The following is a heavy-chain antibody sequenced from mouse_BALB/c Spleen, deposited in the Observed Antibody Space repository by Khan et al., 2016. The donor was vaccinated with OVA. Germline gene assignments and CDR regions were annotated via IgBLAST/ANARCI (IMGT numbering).Heavy chain of an antibody. J-gene: IGHJ2*01. CDR1: GYSITSVYA. D-gene: IGHD1-1*01. CDR3: ARENYYGYYFDY. CDR2: ISYSGVT. Sequence: QLEESGPGLVKPSQSLSLTCTVTGYSITSVYAWNWIRQFPGNKLEWMGYISYSGVTSYTPSLKSRISITRDTSKNQFFMQLTSVTTEDTATYYCARENYYGYYFDYWGQGTTLTVSS. V-gene: IGHV3-2*02.